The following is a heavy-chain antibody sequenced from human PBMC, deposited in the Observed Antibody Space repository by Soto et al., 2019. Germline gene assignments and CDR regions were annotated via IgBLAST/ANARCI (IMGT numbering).Heavy chain of an antibody. CDR2: ISVNGNNI. V-gene: IGHV3-30-3*01. CDR1: GFTFSSYP. CDR3: ARSHSSSWHWFDP. Sequence: QVQLVESGGGVVQPGRSLRLSCAASGFTFSSYPMHWVRQAPGKGPEWVAVISVNGNNIHYGDSVKGRFTISRDNSKNTLYLQMSSLRVEDTAVYYCARSHSSSWHWFDPCGQGTLVTVSS. D-gene: IGHD6-13*01. J-gene: IGHJ5*02.